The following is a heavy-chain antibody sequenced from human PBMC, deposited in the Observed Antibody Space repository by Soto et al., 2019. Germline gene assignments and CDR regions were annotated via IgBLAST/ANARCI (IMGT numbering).Heavy chain of an antibody. CDR2: IIPIYGTA. J-gene: IGHJ6*02. D-gene: IGHD2-15*01. CDR1: GGTFSSYA. Sequence: SGAAVKKPGSSVKVSCQASGGTFSSYAISWVRQAPGQGLEWMGGIIPIYGTANYAQKFQGRVTITADESTSTAYMELSSLRSEDTAVYYWARSGGGDWSGGSCYGDYYYYYGMDVWGQGTTVTVSS. V-gene: IGHV1-69*01. CDR3: ARSGGGDWSGGSCYGDYYYYYGMDV.